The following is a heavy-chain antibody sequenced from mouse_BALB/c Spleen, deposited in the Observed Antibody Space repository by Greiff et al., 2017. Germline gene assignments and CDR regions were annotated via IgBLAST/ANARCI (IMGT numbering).Heavy chain of an antibody. Sequence: QVQLQQSGAELARPGASVKLSCKASGYTFTSYWMQWVKQRPGQGLEWIGAIYPGDGDTRYTQKFKGKATLTADKSSSTAYMQLSSLASEDSAVYYCAKTMITRSLYAMDYWGQGTSVTVSS. CDR2: IYPGDGDT. V-gene: IGHV1-87*01. J-gene: IGHJ4*01. CDR1: GYTFTSYW. CDR3: AKTMITRSLYAMDY. D-gene: IGHD2-4*01.